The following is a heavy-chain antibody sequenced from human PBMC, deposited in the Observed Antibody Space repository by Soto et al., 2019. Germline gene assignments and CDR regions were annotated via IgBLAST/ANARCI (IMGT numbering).Heavy chain of an antibody. Sequence: GGSLRLSCTASGFTFGDYAMSWFRQAPGKGLEWVGFIRSKAYGGTTEYAASVKGRFTISRDDSKSIAYLQMNSLKTEDTAVYYCTRDYVDTAINYDYWGQGTLVTVSS. CDR1: GFTFGDYA. CDR2: IRSKAYGGTT. V-gene: IGHV3-49*03. J-gene: IGHJ4*02. D-gene: IGHD5-18*01. CDR3: TRDYVDTAINYDY.